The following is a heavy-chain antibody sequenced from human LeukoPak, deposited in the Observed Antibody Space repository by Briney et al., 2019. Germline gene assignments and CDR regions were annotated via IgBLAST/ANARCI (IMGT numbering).Heavy chain of an antibody. CDR2: ISHSGST. J-gene: IGHJ3*02. CDR3: AREVAAIDAFDI. D-gene: IGHD2-15*01. Sequence: PSETLSLTCAVYGGSFSGYYWSWIRQPPGKGLEWIGEISHSGSTNYNPSLKSRVTISVDTSKNQFSLKLSSVTAADTAVYYCAREVAAIDAFDIWGQGTMVTVSS. V-gene: IGHV4-34*01. CDR1: GGSFSGYY.